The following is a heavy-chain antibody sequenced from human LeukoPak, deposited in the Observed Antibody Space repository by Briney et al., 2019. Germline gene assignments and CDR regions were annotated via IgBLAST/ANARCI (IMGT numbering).Heavy chain of an antibody. Sequence: GGSLRLSCAASGFTFSSYWMSWVRQAPGKGLEWVANIKQDGSEKYYVDSVKGRFTISRDNAKNSLYLQMNSLRVEDTAVYYCARTLRRTYYYDSSGYYDPLGYWGQGTLVTVSS. CDR1: GFTFSSYW. CDR3: ARTLRRTYYYDSSGYYDPLGY. V-gene: IGHV3-7*01. CDR2: IKQDGSEK. D-gene: IGHD3-22*01. J-gene: IGHJ4*02.